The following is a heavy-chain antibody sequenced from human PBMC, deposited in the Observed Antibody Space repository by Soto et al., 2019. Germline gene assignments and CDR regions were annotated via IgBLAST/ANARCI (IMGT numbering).Heavy chain of an antibody. D-gene: IGHD3-10*01. CDR2: IIPIFGTA. J-gene: IGHJ4*02. CDR3: ARGHGSGSPSDY. CDR1: GGAFSSYA. Sequence: QVPLVQSGAEVRKPGSQVKVSCKASGGAFSSYAISWVRQATGQGLEWMGGIIPIFGTANYAQKFQGRVTITADESTSTAYMELSSLRSEDTAVYYCARGHGSGSPSDYWGQGTLVTVSS. V-gene: IGHV1-69*01.